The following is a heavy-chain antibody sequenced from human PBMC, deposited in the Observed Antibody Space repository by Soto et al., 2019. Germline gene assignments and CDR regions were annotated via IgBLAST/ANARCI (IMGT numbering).Heavy chain of an antibody. CDR2: ISSSSSYI. CDR1: GFTCSSYS. V-gene: IGHV3-21*01. Sequence: GGSLRLSCAASGFTCSSYSMNWVRQAPGKGLEWVSSISSSSSYIYYADSVKGRFTISRDNAKNSLYLQMNSLRAEDTAVYYCARNHPVADNWFDPWGQGTLVTVSS. D-gene: IGHD6-19*01. CDR3: ARNHPVADNWFDP. J-gene: IGHJ5*02.